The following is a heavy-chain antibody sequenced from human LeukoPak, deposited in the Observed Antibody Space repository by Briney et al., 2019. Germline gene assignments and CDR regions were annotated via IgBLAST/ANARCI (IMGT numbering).Heavy chain of an antibody. Sequence: SQTLSLTCAVSGGSISSGGYSWSWIRQPPGKGLEWIGEINHSGSTYYNPSLKSRVTISVDTSKNQFSLKLTSVTAADTAVYYCARGVTMIVVVIHDWYFDLWGRGTLVTVSS. D-gene: IGHD3-22*01. CDR1: GGSISSGGYS. CDR2: INHSGST. V-gene: IGHV4-30-2*03. J-gene: IGHJ2*01. CDR3: ARGVTMIVVVIHDWYFDL.